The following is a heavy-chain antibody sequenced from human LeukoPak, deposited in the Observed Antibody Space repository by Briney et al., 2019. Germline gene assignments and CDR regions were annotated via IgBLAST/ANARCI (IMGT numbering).Heavy chain of an antibody. CDR3: ARVSVQYYYGSGSYYNVYFDY. J-gene: IGHJ4*02. V-gene: IGHV1-2*02. Sequence: ASVKVSCKASGYTFTGYYMHWVRQAPGQGLEWMGWINPNNGGTNYAQKFQGRVTMTRDTSISTAYMELSRLRSDDTAVYYCARVSVQYYYGSGSYYNVYFDYWGQGTLVTVSS. CDR2: INPNNGGT. D-gene: IGHD3-10*01. CDR1: GYTFTGYY.